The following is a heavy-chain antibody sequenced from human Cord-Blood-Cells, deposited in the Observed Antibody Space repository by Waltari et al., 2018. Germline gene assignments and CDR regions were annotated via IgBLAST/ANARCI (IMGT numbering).Heavy chain of an antibody. D-gene: IGHD2-15*01. V-gene: IGHV3-64*02. CDR3: ARGGGYCSGGSCYSTRYWYFDL. CDR1: GFTFSSYA. CDR2: ISSNGGST. J-gene: IGHJ2*01. Sequence: EVQLVESGEGLVQPGGSLRLSCAASGFTFSSYAMHWVRQAPGKGLEYVSAISSNGGSTYYADSVKDRFTIARDNSKNTLYLQMGSLRAEDMAVYYCARGGGYCSGGSCYSTRYWYFDLWGRGTLVTVSS.